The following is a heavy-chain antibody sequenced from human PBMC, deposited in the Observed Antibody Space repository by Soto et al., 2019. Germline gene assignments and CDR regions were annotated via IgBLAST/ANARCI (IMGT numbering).Heavy chain of an antibody. Sequence: EVQLVESGGGLVQPGGSLRLSCAASGFTFSSYEMNWVRQAPGKGLEWVSYISSSGSTIYYADSVKGRFTISRDNAKNSLYLQMNSLRAEDTAVYCCARSPLGAVAFDYWGQGTLVTVSS. J-gene: IGHJ4*02. D-gene: IGHD6-19*01. CDR1: GFTFSSYE. CDR3: ARSPLGAVAFDY. V-gene: IGHV3-48*03. CDR2: ISSSGSTI.